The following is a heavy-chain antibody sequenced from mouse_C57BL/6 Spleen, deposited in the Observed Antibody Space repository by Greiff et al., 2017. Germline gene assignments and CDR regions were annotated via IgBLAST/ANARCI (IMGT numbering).Heavy chain of an antibody. J-gene: IGHJ4*01. V-gene: IGHV5-17*01. CDR3: ARGFPNWDGAMGY. D-gene: IGHD4-1*01. CDR2: ISSGSSTI. Sequence: EVKVVESGGGLVKPGGSLKLSCAASGFTFSDYGMHWVRQAPEKGLEWVAYISSGSSTIYSADTVKGRFTISRDNAKNTLFLQMTSLRSEDTAMYYCARGFPNWDGAMGYWGQRTSVTVSS. CDR1: GFTFSDYG.